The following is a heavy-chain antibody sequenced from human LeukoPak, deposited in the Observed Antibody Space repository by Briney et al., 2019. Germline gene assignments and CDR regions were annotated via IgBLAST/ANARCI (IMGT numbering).Heavy chain of an antibody. V-gene: IGHV4-39*01. Sequence: SETLSLTCTVSGGSISSSSYYWVWIRQPPGKGLECIGLIYYSGSTYYNPSLKSRVTISVDTSKNQFSLKLSSVTAADTAVYYCVFDSSGWYVGYFDYWGQGTLVTVSS. CDR3: VFDSSGWYVGYFDY. D-gene: IGHD6-19*01. CDR2: IYYSGST. J-gene: IGHJ4*02. CDR1: GGSISSSSYY.